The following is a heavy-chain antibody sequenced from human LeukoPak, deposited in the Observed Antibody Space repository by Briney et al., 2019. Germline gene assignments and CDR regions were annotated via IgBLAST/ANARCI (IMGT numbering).Heavy chain of an antibody. D-gene: IGHD1-26*01. CDR2: IIPIFGTA. V-gene: IGHV1-69*13. Sequence: GASVKVSCKASGGTFSSYAISWVRQAPGQGLEWMGGIIPIFGTANYAQKFQGRVTITADESTSTAYMELSSLRSEDTAVYYCAREVVGATSYYFDYWGQGTLVTVSS. J-gene: IGHJ4*02. CDR3: AREVVGATSYYFDY. CDR1: GGTFSSYA.